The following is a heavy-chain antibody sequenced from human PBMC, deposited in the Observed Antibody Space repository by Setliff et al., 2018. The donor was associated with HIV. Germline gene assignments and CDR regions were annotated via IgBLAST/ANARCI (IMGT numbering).Heavy chain of an antibody. CDR1: GDSLVSSSYY. D-gene: IGHD3-10*01. J-gene: IGHJ4*02. CDR2: IYYSGST. V-gene: IGHV4-39*01. Sequence: SETMSLTCTVSGDSLVSSSYYWAWIRQPPGKGLEWIGNIYYSGSTYYTPSLKTRVTISVDGSKNQFSLKLKSVTAADTAVYYCARWHPPYGFWEENYWGQGTLVTVSS. CDR3: ARWHPPYGFWEENY.